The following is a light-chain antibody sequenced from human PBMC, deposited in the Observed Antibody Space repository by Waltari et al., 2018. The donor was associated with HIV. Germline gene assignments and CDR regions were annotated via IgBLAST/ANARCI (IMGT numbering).Light chain of an antibody. J-gene: IGKJ4*01. V-gene: IGKV3-20*01. CDR2: GAS. CDR1: PSVANSY. Sequence: VLTQSPGTPSLSPGERATLSCRARPSVANSYLAWYQQRPGQAPRLLIYGASNRATGIPDRFSGSGSGTSFTLTINRLEPEDFAVYFCQQYGNSLTFGGGTKVEI. CDR3: QQYGNSLT.